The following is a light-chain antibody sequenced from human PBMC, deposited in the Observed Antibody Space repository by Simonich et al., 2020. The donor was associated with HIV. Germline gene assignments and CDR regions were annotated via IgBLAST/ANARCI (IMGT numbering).Light chain of an antibody. J-gene: IGKJ1*01. CDR1: QSVLYSSNNKNY. CDR2: WAS. CDR3: QQYYSTPT. V-gene: IGKV4-1*01. Sequence: DIVMTQSPDSLAVSLGERATINCKSSQSVLYSSNNKNYLAWFQQKPGQSPKLLIYWASIRESGVPDRFSGSGSGTAFTLTISSLQAEDVAVYYCQQYYSTPTFGQGTKVEIK.